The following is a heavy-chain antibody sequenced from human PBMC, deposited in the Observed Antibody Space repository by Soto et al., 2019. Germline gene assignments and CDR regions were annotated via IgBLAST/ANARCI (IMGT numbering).Heavy chain of an antibody. V-gene: IGHV4-59*02. CDR2: IYYSGST. J-gene: IGHJ4*02. Sequence: SETLSLTCTVSGGSVSSYYWSWIRQPPGKGLEWIGYIYYSGSTNYNPSLKSRVTISVDTSKNQFSLKLSSVTAADMAVYYCARGYDSSGYSEIWGQGTLVTVSS. CDR1: GGSVSSYY. CDR3: ARGYDSSGYSEI. D-gene: IGHD3-22*01.